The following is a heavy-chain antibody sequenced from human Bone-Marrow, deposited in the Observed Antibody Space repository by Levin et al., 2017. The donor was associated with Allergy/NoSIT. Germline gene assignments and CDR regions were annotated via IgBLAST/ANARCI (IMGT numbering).Heavy chain of an antibody. CDR2: ITWNSGSI. CDR1: GFTFDDYA. Sequence: GGSLRLSCAASGFTFDDYAMHWVRQAPGKGLEWVSGITWNSGSIVYADSVKGRFTVSRDNAKKSLYLQMNSLRAEDTALYYCAKDMLALSFTMTSRDASDIWGQGTMVTVSS. J-gene: IGHJ3*02. V-gene: IGHV3-9*01. D-gene: IGHD3-22*01. CDR3: AKDMLALSFTMTSRDASDI.